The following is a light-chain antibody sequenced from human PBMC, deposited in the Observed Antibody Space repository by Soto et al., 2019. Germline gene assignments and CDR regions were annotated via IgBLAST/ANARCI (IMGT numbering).Light chain of an antibody. CDR3: QSYDSSLNGV. J-gene: IGLJ3*02. Sequence: QSVLTQPPSVSGAPGQRDTISCTGSSSNIGAGYDVHWYQQVPGTAPKLLIYGNTNRPSGVPDRFSGSKSGTSASLAITGLQAEDEVDYYCQSYDSSLNGVFGGGTKLTVL. V-gene: IGLV1-40*01. CDR1: SSNIGAGYD. CDR2: GNT.